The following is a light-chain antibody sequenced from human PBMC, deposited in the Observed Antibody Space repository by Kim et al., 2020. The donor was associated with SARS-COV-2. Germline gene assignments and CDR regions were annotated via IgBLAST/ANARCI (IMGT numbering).Light chain of an antibody. CDR3: QQSYNSLRT. J-gene: IGKJ1*01. CDR2: AAS. Sequence: DIQMTQSPSSLSASVGDRVTITCRASQSISSYLNWYQQKPGKAPNLLIYAASSLQSGVPSRFSGSGSGTDFTLTISSLQPEDFATYYCQQSYNSLRTFGQGTKVDI. CDR1: QSISSY. V-gene: IGKV1-39*01.